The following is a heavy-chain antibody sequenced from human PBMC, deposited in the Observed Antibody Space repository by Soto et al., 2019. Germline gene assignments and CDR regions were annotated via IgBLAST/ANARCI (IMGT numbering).Heavy chain of an antibody. J-gene: IGHJ4*02. D-gene: IGHD3-22*01. CDR2: IYHSGST. CDR3: ASHEYYYDSSGYYADY. CDR1: GGSFSGYY. V-gene: IGHV4-34*09. Sequence: SETLSLTCAVYGGSFSGYYWSWIRQPPGKGLEWIGDIYHSGSTYYNPSLKSRVTISVDTSKNQFSLKLSSVTAADTAVYYCASHEYYYDSSGYYADYWGQGTLVTVSS.